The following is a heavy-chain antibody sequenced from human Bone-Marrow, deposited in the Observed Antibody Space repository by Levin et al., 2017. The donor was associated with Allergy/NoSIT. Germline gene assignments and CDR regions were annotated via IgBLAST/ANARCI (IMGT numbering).Heavy chain of an antibody. Sequence: PGESLKISCKASGGTFSSYAISWVRQAPGQGLEWMGGIIPIFGTANYAQKFQGRVTITADESTSTAYMELSSLRSEDTAVYYCARGDGKSDRYCSGGSCQIRTNYYYMDVWGKGTTVTVSS. D-gene: IGHD2-15*01. CDR1: GGTFSSYA. CDR3: ARGDGKSDRYCSGGSCQIRTNYYYMDV. CDR2: IIPIFGTA. V-gene: IGHV1-69*01. J-gene: IGHJ6*03.